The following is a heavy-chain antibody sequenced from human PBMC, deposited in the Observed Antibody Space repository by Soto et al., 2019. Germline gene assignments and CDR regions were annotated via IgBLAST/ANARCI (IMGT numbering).Heavy chain of an antibody. J-gene: IGHJ6*02. CDR2: IIPIFGTA. CDR1: GGTFSSYA. D-gene: IGHD3-3*01. V-gene: IGHV1-69*01. CDR3: ARVSPAWEWLVANYYYYGMDV. Sequence: QVQLVQSGAEVKKPGSSVKVSCKASGGTFSSYAISWVRQAPGQGLEWMGGIIPIFGTANYAQKFQGRVTSTADESKSTAYLELSSLRSEDTAVYSCARVSPAWEWLVANYYYYGMDVWGQGTTVTVSS.